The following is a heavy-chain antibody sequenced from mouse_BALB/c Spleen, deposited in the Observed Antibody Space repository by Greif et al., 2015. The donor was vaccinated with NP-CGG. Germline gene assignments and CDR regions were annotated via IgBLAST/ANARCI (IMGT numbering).Heavy chain of an antibody. Sequence: QVQLQQSGAELVKPGASVKLSCKASGYTFTSYWMHWVKQRPGQGLEWIGEINPSNGRTNYNEKFKSKATLTVDKSSSTAYMQLSSLTSEDSAVYYCARPLLRLRRNYAMDYWGQGTSVTVSS. V-gene: IGHV1S81*02. J-gene: IGHJ4*01. CDR1: GYTFTSYW. CDR2: INPSNGRT. CDR3: ARPLLRLRRNYAMDY. D-gene: IGHD1-2*01.